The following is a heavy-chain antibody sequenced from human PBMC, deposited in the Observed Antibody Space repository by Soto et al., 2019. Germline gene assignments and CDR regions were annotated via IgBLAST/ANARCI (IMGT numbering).Heavy chain of an antibody. D-gene: IGHD3-22*01. Sequence: KTSETLSLTCTLSGDSISSGNYYWSWIRQPPGKGLEWIGYIYHSGSTYYNPSLKSRVTISVDTSKNQFSLKWSSVTVADTAVFYCARVNLASYYDSTIFYFDYWGQGTRVTVSS. V-gene: IGHV4-30-4*01. CDR2: IYHSGST. CDR1: GDSISSGNYY. CDR3: ARVNLASYYDSTIFYFDY. J-gene: IGHJ4*02.